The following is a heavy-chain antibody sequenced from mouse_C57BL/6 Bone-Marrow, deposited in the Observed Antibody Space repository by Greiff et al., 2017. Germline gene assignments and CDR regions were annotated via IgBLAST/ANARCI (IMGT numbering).Heavy chain of an antibody. V-gene: IGHV1S81*02. CDR1: GYTFTSYW. D-gene: IGHD2-4*01. CDR3: AVSTMITTWFAY. CDR2: INPSNGRT. Sequence: QVQLKQPGAELVKPGASVKLSCKASGYTFTSYWMHWVKQRPGQGLEWIGEINPSNGRTNYNEKFKSKATLTVDKSSSTAYMQLRSLTSEDSAVYYCAVSTMITTWFAYWGQGTLVTVSA. J-gene: IGHJ3*01.